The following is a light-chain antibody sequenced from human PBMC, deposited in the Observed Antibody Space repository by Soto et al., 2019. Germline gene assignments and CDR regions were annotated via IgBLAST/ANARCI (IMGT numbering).Light chain of an antibody. V-gene: IGLV2-8*01. CDR2: DVS. Sequence: QSALTQPPSASGSPGQSVTISCTGTSSDVGGYNSVSWYQQHPGKAPKVMIYDVSKRPSGVPDRFSGSKSGNTASLTVSGLQGEDEADYYCSSYAGGNIVVFGGGTKLTVL. J-gene: IGLJ2*01. CDR3: SSYAGGNIVV. CDR1: SSDVGGYNS.